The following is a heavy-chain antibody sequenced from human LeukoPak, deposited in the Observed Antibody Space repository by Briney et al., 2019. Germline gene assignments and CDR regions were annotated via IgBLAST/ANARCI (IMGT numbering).Heavy chain of an antibody. CDR2: IDSKEGST. CDR1: GLTLRDYG. Sequence: GGSLRLSCAASGLTLRDYGMHWVRQAPGKGLEYVSAIDSKEGSTYYANSVKGRFTISRDNSKNTLYLQMGSLRAEDMAVYYCVRNIDRTGTGWYFDLWGRGTLVTVSS. D-gene: IGHD1-7*01. CDR3: VRNIDRTGTGWYFDL. J-gene: IGHJ2*01. V-gene: IGHV3-64*01.